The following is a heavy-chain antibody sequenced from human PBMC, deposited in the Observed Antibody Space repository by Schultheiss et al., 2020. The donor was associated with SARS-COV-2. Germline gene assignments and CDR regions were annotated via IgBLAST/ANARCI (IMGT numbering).Heavy chain of an antibody. Sequence: SETLSLTCTVSGGSISSSSYYWGWIRQPPGKGLEWIGSIYYSGSTNYNPSLKSRVTISVDTSKKQFSLKLTSVTAADTAVYYCARYSGGPNWFDPWGQGTLVTVSS. CDR1: GGSISSSSYY. CDR2: IYYSGST. V-gene: IGHV4-39*07. J-gene: IGHJ5*02. D-gene: IGHD6-19*01. CDR3: ARYSGGPNWFDP.